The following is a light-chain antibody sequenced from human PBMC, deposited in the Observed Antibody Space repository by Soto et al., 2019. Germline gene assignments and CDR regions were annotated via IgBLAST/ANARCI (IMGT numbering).Light chain of an antibody. V-gene: IGKV3-20*01. CDR1: QTLRSGY. J-gene: IGKJ1*01. CDR3: HQYDSSPRA. Sequence: IVLTKSPGTLSLSPGDRATLSCRASQTLRSGYLAWYQHKPGQPPRLLSYEVSSRTPGTPDRFSGSGSGTEFALTISRLEPEDFAVYYCHQYDSSPRAFGQGTNVYIK. CDR2: EVS.